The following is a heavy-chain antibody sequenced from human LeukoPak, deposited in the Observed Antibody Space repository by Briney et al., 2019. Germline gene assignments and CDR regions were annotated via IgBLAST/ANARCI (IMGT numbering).Heavy chain of an antibody. CDR1: RVTFRSSD. V-gene: IGHV3-30*02. CDR3: ARNLGYYAVDY. Sequence: PGGSLRLSCAASRVTFRSSDMHWVRQAPGKGLEWVAFIQSDGSNSYYADSVKGRFTISRDNSLNNLYLQMNSLKLEDTAVYFCARNLGYYAVDYWGRGTLVTVSS. D-gene: IGHD1-26*01. J-gene: IGHJ4*02. CDR2: IQSDGSNS.